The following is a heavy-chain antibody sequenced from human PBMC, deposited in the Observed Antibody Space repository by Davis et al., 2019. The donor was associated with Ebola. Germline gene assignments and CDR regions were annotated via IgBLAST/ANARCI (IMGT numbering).Heavy chain of an antibody. Sequence: SLKISCAASGFTFDDYAMHWVWQAPGKGLEWVSGISWNSGSIGYADSVKGRFTISRDNAKNSLYLQMNSLRAEDTAVYYCAREYSQGYYYYYGMDVWGQGTTVTVSS. D-gene: IGHD5-18*01. CDR1: GFTFDDYA. CDR2: ISWNSGSI. J-gene: IGHJ6*02. CDR3: AREYSQGYYYYYGMDV. V-gene: IGHV3-9*01.